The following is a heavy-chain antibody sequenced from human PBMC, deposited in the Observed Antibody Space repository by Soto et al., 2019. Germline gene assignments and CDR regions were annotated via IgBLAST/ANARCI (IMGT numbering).Heavy chain of an antibody. CDR1: GYTFTSYA. CDR2: INAGNGNT. Sequence: QVQLVQSGAEVKKPGASVKVSCKASGYTFTSYAMHWVRQAPGQRLEWMGWINAGNGNTKYSQKFQGRVTITRDTSASTAYMELSSLRSDDSAVYYCARAPSWYTFDYWGQGTLVTVSS. D-gene: IGHD6-13*01. CDR3: ARAPSWYTFDY. V-gene: IGHV1-3*01. J-gene: IGHJ4*02.